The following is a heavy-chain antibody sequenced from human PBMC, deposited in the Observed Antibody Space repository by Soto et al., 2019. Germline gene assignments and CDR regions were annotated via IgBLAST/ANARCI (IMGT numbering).Heavy chain of an antibody. CDR2: ISGNGGT. V-gene: IGHV3-23*01. CDR1: GFTFRIYA. J-gene: IGHJ4*02. CDR3: AKDAPGSGWLSDY. D-gene: IGHD3-22*01. Sequence: PGGSLRLSCAASGFTFRIYAISWVRQAPGKGLEWVSTISGNGGTSYADFVRGRFTISRDNSKNTLYLQMNSLRAEDTATYYCAKDAPGSGWLSDYWGQGTRVTVSS.